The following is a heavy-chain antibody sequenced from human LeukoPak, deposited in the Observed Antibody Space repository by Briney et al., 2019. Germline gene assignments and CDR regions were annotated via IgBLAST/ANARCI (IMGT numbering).Heavy chain of an antibody. CDR3: ARFNGH. Sequence: GKCFVCVSVINSAGRSTSYAPSVKGRFTIYRDNAKNTLYLQMNSLRAEDTAVYYCARFNGHWGQGTLVTVSS. V-gene: IGHV3-74*01. J-gene: IGHJ4*02. CDR2: INSAGRST.